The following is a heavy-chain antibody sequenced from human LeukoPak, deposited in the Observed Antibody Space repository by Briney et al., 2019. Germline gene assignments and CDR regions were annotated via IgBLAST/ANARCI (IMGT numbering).Heavy chain of an antibody. V-gene: IGHV3-23*01. J-gene: IGHJ6*03. CDR3: AKLEGSYGSGSYRYYYYMDV. CDR1: GFTFRRYW. Sequence: GGSLRLSCTASGFTFRRYWMSWVRQAPGKGLEWVSAISGSGGSTYYADSVKGRFTISRDNSKNTLYLQMNSLRAEDTAVYYCAKLEGSYGSGSYRYYYYMDVWGKGTTVTISS. CDR2: ISGSGGST. D-gene: IGHD3-10*01.